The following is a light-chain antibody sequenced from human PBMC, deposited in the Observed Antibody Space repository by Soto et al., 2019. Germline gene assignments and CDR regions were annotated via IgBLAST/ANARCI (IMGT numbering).Light chain of an antibody. V-gene: IGKV3-11*01. CDR1: QSVSSY. CDR3: QQYNNWPAT. CDR2: DAS. Sequence: EIVLTQSPGTLSLSPGERATLSCRASQSVSSYLAWYQQNPGQAPRLLIYDASNRATGIPARFSGSGSGTEFTLTISSLQSEDFAVYYCQQYNNWPATFGQGTKVDNK. J-gene: IGKJ1*01.